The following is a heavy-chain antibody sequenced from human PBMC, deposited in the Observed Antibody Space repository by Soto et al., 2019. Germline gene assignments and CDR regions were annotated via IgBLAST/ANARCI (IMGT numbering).Heavy chain of an antibody. CDR2: IIPFLGVT. V-gene: IGHV1-69*08. Sequence: QVQLVPSGAEVKKPGASVKISCKASGGTFSPYTINWVRQAPGQGLECIGRIIPFLGVTNYAQKFQDRFTLTADPSTITAYMELSSLRFEDTAVYYCTRDWESTVSTLGFGGHWVQGTPVTVSS. CDR3: TRDWESTVSTLGFGGH. D-gene: IGHD5-12*01. CDR1: GGTFSPYT. J-gene: IGHJ4*02.